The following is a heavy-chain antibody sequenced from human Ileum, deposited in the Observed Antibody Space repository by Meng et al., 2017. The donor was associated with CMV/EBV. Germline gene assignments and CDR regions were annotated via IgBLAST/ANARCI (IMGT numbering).Heavy chain of an antibody. CDR1: DSVSSNSAA. D-gene: IGHD1-1*01. CDR3: ASHPQTGGEWFDP. V-gene: IGHV6-1*01. Sequence: DSVSSNSAAWKWIRQSPSRGLEWLGRTYYRSKWYNDYAVSVKSRITINPDTSKNQFSLQLNSVTPEDTAVYYCASHPQTGGEWFDPWGQGTLVTVSS. CDR2: TYYRSKWYN. J-gene: IGHJ5*02.